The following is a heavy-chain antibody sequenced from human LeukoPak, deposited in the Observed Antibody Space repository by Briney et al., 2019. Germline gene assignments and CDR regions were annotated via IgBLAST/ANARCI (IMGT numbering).Heavy chain of an antibody. CDR2: IRSKAYGGTT. D-gene: IGHD1-26*01. CDR3: TRVYGGSSYYYYYYMDV. J-gene: IGHJ6*03. CDR1: GFTFGDYA. V-gene: IGHV3-49*04. Sequence: PGGSLRPSCTASGFTFGDYAMSWVRQAPGKGLEWVGFIRSKAYGGTTECAASVKGRFAISRDDSKSIAYLQMNSLKTEDTAVYYCTRVYGGSSYYYYYYMDVWGKGTTVTISS.